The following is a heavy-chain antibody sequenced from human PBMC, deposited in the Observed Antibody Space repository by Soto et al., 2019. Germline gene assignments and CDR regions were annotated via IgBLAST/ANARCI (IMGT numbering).Heavy chain of an antibody. CDR3: ASGPREEVLTGYYKGAHAFDI. CDR2: IIPIFGTA. Sequence: QVQLVQSVAEVKNPGSSVKVSCKASGGTFSSYAISWVRQAPGQGLEWMGGIIPIFGTANYAQKFQGRVTITADESTSTAYMELSSLRSEDTAVYYCASGPREEVLTGYYKGAHAFDIWGQGTMVTVSS. D-gene: IGHD3-9*01. V-gene: IGHV1-69*01. J-gene: IGHJ3*02. CDR1: GGTFSSYA.